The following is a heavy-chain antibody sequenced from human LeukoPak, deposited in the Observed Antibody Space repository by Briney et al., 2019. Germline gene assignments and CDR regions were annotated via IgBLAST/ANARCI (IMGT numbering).Heavy chain of an antibody. Sequence: GVSLRLSCAASGFTFSNYGMHWVRQAPGKGLEWVAFIPYDGSNKYYADSVKGRFTISRDNSKDTLYLQMNSLRAEDTAVYYCAKGRGGSSSNYYYYMDVWGKGTTVTVSS. CDR2: IPYDGSNK. CDR3: AKGRGGSSSNYYYYMDV. V-gene: IGHV3-30*02. J-gene: IGHJ6*03. CDR1: GFTFSNYG. D-gene: IGHD6-6*01.